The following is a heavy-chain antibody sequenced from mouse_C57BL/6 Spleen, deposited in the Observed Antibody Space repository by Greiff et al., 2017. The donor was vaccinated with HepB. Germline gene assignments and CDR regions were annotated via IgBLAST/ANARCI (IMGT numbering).Heavy chain of an antibody. CDR1: GYTFTSYW. CDR2: IYPGSGST. V-gene: IGHV1-55*01. J-gene: IGHJ1*03. D-gene: IGHD2-3*01. CDR3: ARLYDGYPRYFDV. Sequence: VQLQQSGAELVKPGASVKMSCKASGYTFTSYWITWVKQRPGQGLEWIGDIYPGSGSTNYNEKFKSKATLTVDTSSSTAYMQLSSLTSEDSAVYYCARLYDGYPRYFDVWGTGTTVTVSS.